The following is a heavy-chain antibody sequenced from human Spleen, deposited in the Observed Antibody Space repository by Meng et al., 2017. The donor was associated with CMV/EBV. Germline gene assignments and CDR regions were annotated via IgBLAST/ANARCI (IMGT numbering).Heavy chain of an antibody. CDR1: VFSLSTSGVG. D-gene: IGHD6-19*01. Sequence: SVFSLSTSGVGVGWLRQPPGKALEWLALIYWDDDKRYRPSLKSRLTITKDTSKNQVVLTMTNMDPVDTATYYCAHRRVAVAKTYFDYWGQGTLVTVSS. J-gene: IGHJ4*02. CDR2: IYWDDDK. V-gene: IGHV2-5*02. CDR3: AHRRVAVAKTYFDY.